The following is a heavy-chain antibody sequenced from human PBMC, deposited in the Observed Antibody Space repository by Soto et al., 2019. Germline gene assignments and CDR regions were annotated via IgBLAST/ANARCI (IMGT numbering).Heavy chain of an antibody. V-gene: IGHV2-5*02. CDR3: AHRRNSYCCWNEGVVDY. J-gene: IGHJ4*02. D-gene: IGHD2-21*01. CDR2: IYWDDDK. CDR1: GFSLTSRPVG. Sequence: QITLKESGPTLVKPTQTLTLTCTLSGFSLTSRPVGVGWVRQPPGKPLAWLAFIYWDDDKRYSPSLRSTLTVTKDASKNQLVLTLTNMDPVHTATYYCAHRRNSYCCWNEGVVDYWGQGILVTVSS.